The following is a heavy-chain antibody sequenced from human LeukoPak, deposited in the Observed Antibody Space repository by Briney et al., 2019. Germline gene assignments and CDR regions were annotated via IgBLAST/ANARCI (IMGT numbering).Heavy chain of an antibody. J-gene: IGHJ6*02. CDR2: IYYSGST. Sequence: PSETLSLTCTVSGGSISSYYWSWIRQPPGKGLEGIGYIYYSGSTNYNPSLKSRVTISVDTSKNQFSLKLSSVTAADTAVYYCARGVQLWSPLYGMDVWGQGTTVTVSS. V-gene: IGHV4-59*01. CDR3: ARGVQLWSPLYGMDV. CDR1: GGSISSYY. D-gene: IGHD5-18*01.